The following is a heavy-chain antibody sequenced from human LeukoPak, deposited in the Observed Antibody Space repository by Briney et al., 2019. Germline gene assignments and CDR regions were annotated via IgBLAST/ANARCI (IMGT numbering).Heavy chain of an antibody. Sequence: PGGSLRLSCAASGFTFSSYNMNWVRQAPGKGLEWVSSITSSSSYIYYADSVKGRFTIARDNAKNSLYLQMDSLRVEDTAEYYCARDPYSGNYGAYYYYYMDVWGKGTTVTVSS. J-gene: IGHJ6*03. CDR3: ARDPYSGNYGAYYYYYMDV. D-gene: IGHD1-26*01. CDR2: ITSSSSYI. CDR1: GFTFSSYN. V-gene: IGHV3-21*06.